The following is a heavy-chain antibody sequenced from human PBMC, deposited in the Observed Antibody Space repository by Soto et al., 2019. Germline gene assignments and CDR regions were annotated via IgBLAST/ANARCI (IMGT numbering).Heavy chain of an antibody. CDR3: ARALRAAMADYYYYGMDV. D-gene: IGHD5-18*01. CDR1: GFTFSSYS. J-gene: IGHJ6*02. CDR2: ISSSSSPI. Sequence: GGSLRLSCAASGFTFSSYSMNWVRQAPGKGLEWVSYISSSSSPIYYADSVKGRFTISRDNAKNSLYLQMNSLRDGDTAGYYCARALRAAMADYYYYGMDVWGQGTTVTVSS. V-gene: IGHV3-48*02.